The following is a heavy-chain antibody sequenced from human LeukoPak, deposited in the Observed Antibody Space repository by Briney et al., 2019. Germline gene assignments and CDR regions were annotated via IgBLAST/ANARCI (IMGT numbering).Heavy chain of an antibody. CDR2: ISGSGGST. CDR3: AKDYYGSGSFSRWFDP. Sequence: PGGSLRLSCAASGFTFSSYAMSWVRQAPGKGLEWVSPISGSGGSTYYADSVKGRFTISRDNSKNTLYLQMNSLRAEDTAVYYCAKDYYGSGSFSRWFDPWGQGTLVTVSS. J-gene: IGHJ5*02. CDR1: GFTFSSYA. V-gene: IGHV3-23*01. D-gene: IGHD3-10*01.